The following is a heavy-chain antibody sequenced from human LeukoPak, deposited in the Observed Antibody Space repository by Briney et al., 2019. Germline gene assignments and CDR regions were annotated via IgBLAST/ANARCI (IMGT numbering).Heavy chain of an antibody. J-gene: IGHJ4*02. CDR2: IWSDGSNQ. Sequence: GRSLRLSCAASGFTFSSSGMHWVRQPPGKGLEWVAVIWSDGSNQIYADSVKGRFTISRDNSKNTLYLQMNSLRTEDTAVYYCAKAEGYDILTGLDYWGQGTLVTVSS. CDR1: GFTFSSSG. CDR3: AKAEGYDILTGLDY. V-gene: IGHV3-33*06. D-gene: IGHD3-9*01.